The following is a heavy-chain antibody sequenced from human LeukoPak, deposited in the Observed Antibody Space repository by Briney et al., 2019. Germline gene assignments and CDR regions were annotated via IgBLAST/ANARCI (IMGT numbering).Heavy chain of an antibody. J-gene: IGHJ3*02. V-gene: IGHV3-21*01. Sequence: PGGSVRLSCAASGFTFSSYSMNWVRQAPGKGLEWVSSITSSGGNIFYTDSVKGRFTISRDNAKSSLYLQMNSLRAEDTAVYYCARDFGRFFDAFDIWGQGIMVTVSS. CDR3: ARDFGRFFDAFDI. D-gene: IGHD3-3*01. CDR2: ITSSGGNI. CDR1: GFTFSSYS.